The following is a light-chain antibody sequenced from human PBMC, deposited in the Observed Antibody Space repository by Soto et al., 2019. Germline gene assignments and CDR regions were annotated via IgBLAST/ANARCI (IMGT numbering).Light chain of an antibody. CDR1: ASDIGTNT. J-gene: IGLJ1*01. Sequence: QSVLTQTPSASGTPGQRVSISCSGRASDIGTNTVNWYQQFPGTAPKLLLHSNDQRPSGVPDRFSGSKSGTSASLAISGLQSEDEADYYCVAWDGSLNGYVFGTGTKVTVL. CDR2: SND. CDR3: VAWDGSLNGYV. V-gene: IGLV1-44*01.